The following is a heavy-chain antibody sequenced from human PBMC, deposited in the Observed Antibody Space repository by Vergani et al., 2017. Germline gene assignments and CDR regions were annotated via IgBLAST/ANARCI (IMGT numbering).Heavy chain of an antibody. CDR1: GYTFTDYF. CDR2: INPNSGGT. J-gene: IGHJ4*02. V-gene: IGHV1-2*02. Sequence: QVQLVQSGAEVKKPGASVKVSCKASGYTFTDYFMHWVRQAPGQGLEWMGWINPNSGGTKYAQKFQGRVTMTRDTSISTAYMELSNLRSDDTAVYYCARVGTSSTRDYFDYWGQGTLVTVSS. D-gene: IGHD2-2*01. CDR3: ARVGTSSTRDYFDY.